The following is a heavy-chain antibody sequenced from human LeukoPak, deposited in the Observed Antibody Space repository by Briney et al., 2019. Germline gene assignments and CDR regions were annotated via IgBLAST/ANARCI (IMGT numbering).Heavy chain of an antibody. D-gene: IGHD3-3*01. V-gene: IGHV4-38-2*01. J-gene: IGHJ4*02. CDR1: GFTFSSYW. Sequence: PGGSLRLSCAASGFTFSSYWMSWVRQAPGKGLEWVGSIYHRGSTYYNPSLRSRVTISLDRSKKKFSLKLTSVTAADTAVYFCARGAEYYAIWRGYAGYSDYWGQGISVTVSS. CDR2: IYHRGST. CDR3: ARGAEYYAIWRGYAGYSDY.